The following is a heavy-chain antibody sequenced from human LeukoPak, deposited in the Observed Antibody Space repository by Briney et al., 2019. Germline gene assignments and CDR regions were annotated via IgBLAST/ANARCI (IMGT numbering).Heavy chain of an antibody. D-gene: IGHD6-13*01. V-gene: IGHV3-23*01. CDR1: GFTFGNYA. Sequence: PGGSLRLSCAASGFTFGNYAMSWVRQAPGKGLEWLPLSGGSGSGGRTSHADSVKGRFTISRDNSKNTLYLQMNSLRAEDTAVYYCAKDGSGSIAAAGAIGCYYYYMDVWGKGTTVTVSS. J-gene: IGHJ6*03. CDR3: AKDGSGSIAAAGAIGCYYYYMDV. CDR2: SGGSGSGGRT.